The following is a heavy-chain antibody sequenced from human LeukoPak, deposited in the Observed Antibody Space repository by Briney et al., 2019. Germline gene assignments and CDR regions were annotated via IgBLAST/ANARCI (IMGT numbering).Heavy chain of an antibody. J-gene: IGHJ4*02. CDR3: ARETQGIQLWLYHFDY. CDR1: GFTFSDYY. Sequence: GGSLRLSCAASGFTFSDYYMSWIRQAPGKGLEWVSYISSSGSTIYYADSVKGRFTISRDNAKNSLYLQMNSLRAEDTAVYCCARETQGIQLWLYHFDYWGQGALVTVSS. CDR2: ISSSGSTI. D-gene: IGHD5-18*01. V-gene: IGHV3-11*01.